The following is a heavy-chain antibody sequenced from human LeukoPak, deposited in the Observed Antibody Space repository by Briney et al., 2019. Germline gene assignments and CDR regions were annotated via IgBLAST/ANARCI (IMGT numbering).Heavy chain of an antibody. J-gene: IGHJ5*02. V-gene: IGHV4-39*01. D-gene: IGHD6-19*01. Sequence: SETLSLTCTVSGGSISSSSYYWGWIRQPPGKGLEWIGSIYYSGNTYYNPSLKSRVTISVDTSKDQFSLKLSSVTAADTAVYYCARLVAVAANYFDPWGQGTLVTVSS. CDR2: IYYSGNT. CDR1: GGSISSSSYY. CDR3: ARLVAVAANYFDP.